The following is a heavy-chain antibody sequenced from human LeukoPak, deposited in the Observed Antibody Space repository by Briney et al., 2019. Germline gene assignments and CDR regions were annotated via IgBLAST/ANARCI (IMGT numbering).Heavy chain of an antibody. CDR3: ARDRGFSYGIDF. V-gene: IGHV3-7*04. D-gene: IGHD5-18*01. J-gene: IGHJ4*02. Sequence: GGSLRLSCAASGFTFSDYWMSWVRQAPGKGLEWVANIQQDGSEKYYVDSVKGRFTSSRDNAKKSRFLQVSSLRGEDTAVYYCARDRGFSYGIDFWGQGTLVTVSS. CDR1: GFTFSDYW. CDR2: IQQDGSEK.